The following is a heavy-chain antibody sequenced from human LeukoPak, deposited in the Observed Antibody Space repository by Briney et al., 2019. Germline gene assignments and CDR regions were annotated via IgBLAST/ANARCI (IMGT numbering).Heavy chain of an antibody. CDR3: AKRIQSAMATGY. V-gene: IGHV3-23*01. Sequence: GGSLRLSCAAFGFTFSSYAMSWVRQAPGKGLEWVSDINGRGGSTYYADSVKGRFTISRDKSKNTLYLQMNGLRAEDTAVYYCAKRIQSAMATGYWGQGTLVTVSS. CDR2: INGRGGST. J-gene: IGHJ4*02. D-gene: IGHD5-18*01. CDR1: GFTFSSYA.